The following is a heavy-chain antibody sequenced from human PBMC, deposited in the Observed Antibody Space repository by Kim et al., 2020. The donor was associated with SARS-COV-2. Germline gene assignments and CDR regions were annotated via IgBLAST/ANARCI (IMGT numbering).Heavy chain of an antibody. CDR1: GGSISSGDYY. V-gene: IGHV4-30-4*01. CDR3: ARGSPYNYYYGMDV. D-gene: IGHD3-16*01. J-gene: IGHJ6*02. CDR2: IYYSGST. Sequence: SETLSLTCTVSGGSISSGDYYWSWIRQPPGKGLEWIGYIYYSGSTYYNPSLKSRVTISVDTSKNQFSLKLSSVTAADTAVYYCARGSPYNYYYGMDVWGQGTTVTVSS.